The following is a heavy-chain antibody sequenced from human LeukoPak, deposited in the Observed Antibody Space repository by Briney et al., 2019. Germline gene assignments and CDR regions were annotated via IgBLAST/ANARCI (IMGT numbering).Heavy chain of an antibody. CDR3: AREPGFDSSGYLNWFDP. CDR1: GGSISSYY. Sequence: SETLSLTCTVSGGSISSYYWSWIRQPPGKGLEWIACISYSGSTKYNPSLKSRVTISVDTSKNRLSLKLSSVTAADTAVYYCAREPGFDSSGYLNWFDPWGQGTLVTVSS. V-gene: IGHV4-59*01. J-gene: IGHJ5*02. D-gene: IGHD3-22*01. CDR2: ISYSGST.